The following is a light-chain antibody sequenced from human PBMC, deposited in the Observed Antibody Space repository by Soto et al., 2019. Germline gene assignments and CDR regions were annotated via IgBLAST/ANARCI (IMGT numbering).Light chain of an antibody. CDR3: HHCGGSQP. CDR1: QSISSSN. Sequence: EIVLTQSPGTLSLSPGERATLSCRASQSISSSNLVWYQQKPGQAPRLLIYGASSRATGIPDRFSGSRSGTDFSLTISGLDPEDFAVYFCHHCGGSQPFGQETKVETK. CDR2: GAS. V-gene: IGKV3-20*01. J-gene: IGKJ1*01.